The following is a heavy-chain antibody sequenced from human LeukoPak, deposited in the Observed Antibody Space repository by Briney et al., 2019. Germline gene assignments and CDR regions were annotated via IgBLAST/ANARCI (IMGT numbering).Heavy chain of an antibody. CDR2: ISAYNGNT. CDR3: AREVVGANRVDY. V-gene: IGHV1-18*01. J-gene: IGHJ4*02. D-gene: IGHD1-26*01. Sequence: ASVKVSCKASGGTFSSYGISWVRQAPGQGLEWMGWISAYNGNTNYAQKLQGRVTMTTDTSTSTAYMELRSLRSDDTAVYYCAREVVGANRVDYWGQGTLVTVSS. CDR1: GGTFSSYG.